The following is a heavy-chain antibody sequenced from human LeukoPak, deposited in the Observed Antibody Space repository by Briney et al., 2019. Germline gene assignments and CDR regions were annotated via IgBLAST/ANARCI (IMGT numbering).Heavy chain of an antibody. D-gene: IGHD6-19*01. V-gene: IGHV3-21*01. CDR2: FSYSSNYI. CDR1: GFTFSSYT. CDR3: ARERGSGWGGGIQH. Sequence: GGSLRLSCAASGFTFSSYTMNWVRQAPGRGLEWVSCFSYSSNYIYYADSVKGRFTISRDNTKNSLYLQMNSLRAEDTAVYYCARERGSGWGGGIQHWGQGTLVTVSS. J-gene: IGHJ1*01.